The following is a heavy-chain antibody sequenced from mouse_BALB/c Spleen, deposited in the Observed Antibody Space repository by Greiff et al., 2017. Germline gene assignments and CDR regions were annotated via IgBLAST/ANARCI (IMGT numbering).Heavy chain of an antibody. V-gene: IGHV3-6*02. D-gene: IGHD1-1*01. Sequence: ESGPGIVKPSQSLSLTCSVTGYSITSGYYWNWIRQVPGNKLEWMGYISDDGSNNYNPSLKNRISITRDTSKNQLFLKLNSVTTEDTATYCCARGHYYCGSSYWGQGTTLTVSS. CDR2: ISDDGSN. CDR3: ARGHYYCGSSY. J-gene: IGHJ2*01. CDR1: GYSITSGYY.